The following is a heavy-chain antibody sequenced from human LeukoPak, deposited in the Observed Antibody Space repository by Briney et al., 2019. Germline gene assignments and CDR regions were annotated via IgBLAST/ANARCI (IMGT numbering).Heavy chain of an antibody. D-gene: IGHD4-11*01. CDR3: ARATVTTPSFDY. J-gene: IGHJ4*02. V-gene: IGHV4-59*01. CDR1: GGSISSYY. CDR2: IYYSGST. Sequence: PSETLSLTCTVSGGSISSYYWSWIRQPPGKGLEWIGYIYYSGSTNYNPSLKSRATISIDTSKNQFSLKLSSVTAADTAVYYCARATVTTPSFDYWGQGTLVTVSS.